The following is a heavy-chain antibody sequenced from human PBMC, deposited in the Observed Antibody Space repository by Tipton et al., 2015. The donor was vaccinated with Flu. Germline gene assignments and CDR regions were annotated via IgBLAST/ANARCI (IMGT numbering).Heavy chain of an antibody. CDR2: ISAYKGET. CDR1: GYTFTSFG. D-gene: IGHD3-3*01. Sequence: QSGAEVKKPGASVKVSCKASGYTFTSFGVSWPRQAPGQGLEWMGWISAYKGETHSAQNFQGRVTMTTDTSTSTAYLELRNLRSDDTALYYCAREPPLFWSSWSLDYWGQGTLVTVSS. V-gene: IGHV1-18*01. CDR3: AREPPLFWSSWSLDY. J-gene: IGHJ4*02.